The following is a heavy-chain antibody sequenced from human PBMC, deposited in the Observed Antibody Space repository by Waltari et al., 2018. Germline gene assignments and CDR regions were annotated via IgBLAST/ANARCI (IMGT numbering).Heavy chain of an antibody. CDR2: MLHSGNT. V-gene: IGHV4-38-2*02. CDR1: GYSISSGYY. J-gene: IGHJ5*02. D-gene: IGHD6-19*01. CDR3: ARAAVAGTFWFDP. Sequence: QVQLQESGPGLVKPSETLSLTCTVSGYSISSGYYWGWIRQPPGKGLEWIGSMLHSGNTHYNPSLKSRVTISVDTSKNQFSLNRSSVTAADTAVYYCARAAVAGTFWFDPWGQGTLVTVSS.